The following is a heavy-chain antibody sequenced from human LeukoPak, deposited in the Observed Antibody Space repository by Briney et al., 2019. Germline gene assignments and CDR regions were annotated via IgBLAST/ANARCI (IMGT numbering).Heavy chain of an antibody. CDR2: ISYDGSNK. Sequence: GGSLRLSCAASGFTFSSYAMHWVRQAPGKGLEWVAVISYDGSNKYYADSVKGRFTISRDNSKNTLYLQMNGLRAEDTAVYYCAREYQLLYNYWGQGTLVTVSS. V-gene: IGHV3-30-3*01. CDR1: GFTFSSYA. J-gene: IGHJ4*02. D-gene: IGHD2-2*02. CDR3: AREYQLLYNY.